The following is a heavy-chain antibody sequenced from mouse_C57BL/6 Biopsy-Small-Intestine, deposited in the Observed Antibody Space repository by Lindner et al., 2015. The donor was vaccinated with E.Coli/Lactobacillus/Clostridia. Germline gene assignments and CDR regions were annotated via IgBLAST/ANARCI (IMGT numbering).Heavy chain of an antibody. CDR1: GFSIKDAY. V-gene: IGHV14-3*01. CDR2: IDPANGNT. Sequence: VQLQESGAELVRPGASVKLSCTASGFSIKDAYMHWVKQRPEQGLEWIGRIDPANGNTKYAPKFQDKATITADTSSNTAYLQLSSLTSEDTAVYYCASVYYGNLYFDYWGQGTTLTVSS. D-gene: IGHD2-1*01. J-gene: IGHJ2*01. CDR3: ASVYYGNLYFDY.